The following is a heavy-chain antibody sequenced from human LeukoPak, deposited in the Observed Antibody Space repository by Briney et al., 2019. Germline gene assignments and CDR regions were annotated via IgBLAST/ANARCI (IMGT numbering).Heavy chain of an antibody. Sequence: GGSLRLSCAASGFTFSSYWMHWVRQAPGKGLEWVSCISGTSSTIYYADSVKGRFTISRDNAKNSLYLQMNSLRAEDTAVYYCARDSGSYSRYWGQGTLVTVSS. D-gene: IGHD1-26*01. J-gene: IGHJ4*02. CDR3: ARDSGSYSRY. CDR2: ISGTSSTI. CDR1: GFTFSSYW. V-gene: IGHV3-48*01.